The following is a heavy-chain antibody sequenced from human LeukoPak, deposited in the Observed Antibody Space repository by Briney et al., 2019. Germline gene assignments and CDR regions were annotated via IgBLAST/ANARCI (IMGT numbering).Heavy chain of an antibody. J-gene: IGHJ4*02. CDR3: ARDHCSGGSCHRRFDY. D-gene: IGHD2-15*01. CDR2: TYYRSKWYN. V-gene: IGHV6-1*01. CDR1: GDSVSSNSVA. Sequence: ASQTLSLTCAISGDSVSSNSVAWNWIRQSPSRGLEWLGRTYYRSKWYNDYAVSVKGRITINPDTSKNQFSLQLNSVTPEDTAVYYCARDHCSGGSCHRRFDYWGQGTLVTVSS.